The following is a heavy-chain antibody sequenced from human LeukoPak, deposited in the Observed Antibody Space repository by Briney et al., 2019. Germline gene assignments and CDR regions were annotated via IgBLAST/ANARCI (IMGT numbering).Heavy chain of an antibody. D-gene: IGHD6-13*01. CDR2: IYYSGST. J-gene: IGHJ6*03. Sequence: PSQTLPLTCTVSGGSISSSSYYWGWIRQPPGKGLEWIGSIYYSGSTYYNPSLKSRVTISVDTSKNQFSLKLSSVTAADTAVYYCARGRPYSSSWYMDYYYYMDVWGKGTTVTVSS. CDR3: ARGRPYSSSWYMDYYYYMDV. CDR1: GGSISSSSYY. V-gene: IGHV4-39*07.